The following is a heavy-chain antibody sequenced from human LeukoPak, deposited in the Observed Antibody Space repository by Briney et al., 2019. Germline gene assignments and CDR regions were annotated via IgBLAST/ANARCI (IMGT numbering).Heavy chain of an antibody. CDR2: VNGPGSTT. V-gene: IGHV3-74*01. CDR3: TRGGSDGAFDS. D-gene: IGHD3-10*01. J-gene: IGHJ4*02. CDR1: GFTFSTYW. Sequence: PGGSLRLSCAASGFTFSTYWMQWVRQAPGKGLVWVSHVNGPGSTTSSADSVKGRFTISRDNAKNTLYQQMNSLRAEDTAVYYCTRGGSDGAFDSWGQGTLVTVSS.